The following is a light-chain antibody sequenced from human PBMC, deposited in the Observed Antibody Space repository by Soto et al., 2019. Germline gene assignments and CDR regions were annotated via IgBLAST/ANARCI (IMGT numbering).Light chain of an antibody. CDR2: GAS. V-gene: IGKV3D-11*02. Sequence: EILLTSSPGTLSLSRGEIATRACRASQSVSSNLAWYQQKPGQAPSLLIYGASTRATGFPARFSGSGSGTDFTLTISSLEPEDFAAYYCQQRSNWHPITFGQGTRLEIK. J-gene: IGKJ5*01. CDR1: QSVSSN. CDR3: QQRSNWHPIT.